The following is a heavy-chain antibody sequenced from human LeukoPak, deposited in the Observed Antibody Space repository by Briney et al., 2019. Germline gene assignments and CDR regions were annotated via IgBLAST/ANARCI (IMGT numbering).Heavy chain of an antibody. CDR3: ARERDIVVVPAAILPNWFDP. CDR1: GGSISSGSYY. CDR2: VYTSGST. J-gene: IGHJ5*02. Sequence: PSETLPLTCTVSGGSISSGSYYWSWIRQPAGKGLEWIGRVYTSGSTNYNPSLKSRVTISIDTSKNQFSLKLSSVTAADTAVYYCARERDIVVVPAAILPNWFDPWGQGTLVTVSS. V-gene: IGHV4-61*02. D-gene: IGHD2-2*02.